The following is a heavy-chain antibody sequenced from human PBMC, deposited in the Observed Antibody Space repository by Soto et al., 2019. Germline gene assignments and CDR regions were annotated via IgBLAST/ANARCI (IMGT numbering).Heavy chain of an antibody. CDR1: GYTFTGYY. D-gene: IGHD3-3*01. V-gene: IGHV1-2*04. J-gene: IGHJ4*02. Sequence: ASVKVSCKASGYTFTGYYMHWVRQAPGQGLEWMGWINPNSGGTNYAQKFQGWVTMNRDTSISTAYMELSRLRSDDTAVYYCARARITIFGVVSPLDYWGQGTLVTVST. CDR2: INPNSGGT. CDR3: ARARITIFGVVSPLDY.